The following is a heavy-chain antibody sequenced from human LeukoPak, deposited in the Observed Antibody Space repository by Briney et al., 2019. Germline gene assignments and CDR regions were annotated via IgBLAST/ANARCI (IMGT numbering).Heavy chain of an antibody. J-gene: IGHJ5*02. V-gene: IGHV4-59*12. Sequence: SETLSLTCTVSGGSISSYYWSWIRQPPGKGLEWIGYIYYSGSTNYNPSLKSRVTISVGTSKNQFSLKLSSVTAADTAVYYCARDQYYYGSGNRNWFDPWGQGTLVTVSS. CDR2: IYYSGST. CDR1: GGSISSYY. CDR3: ARDQYYYGSGNRNWFDP. D-gene: IGHD3-10*01.